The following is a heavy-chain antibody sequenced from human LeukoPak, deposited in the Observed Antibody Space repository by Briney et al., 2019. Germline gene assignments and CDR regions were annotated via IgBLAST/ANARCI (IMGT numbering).Heavy chain of an antibody. CDR1: GYTFTGYY. J-gene: IGHJ4*02. CDR2: INPNSGGT. CDR3: ARDTYGSKGRFDY. V-gene: IGHV1-2*02. Sequence: AASVKVSCTASGYTFTGYYMHWVRQAPGQGLEWMGWINPNSGGTNYAQKFQGRVTMTRDTSISTAYMELSRLRSDDTAVYYCARDTYGSKGRFDYWGQGTLVTVSS. D-gene: IGHD6-19*01.